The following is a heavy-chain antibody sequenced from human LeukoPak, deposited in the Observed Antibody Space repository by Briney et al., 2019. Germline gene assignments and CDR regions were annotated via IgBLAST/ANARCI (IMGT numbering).Heavy chain of an antibody. D-gene: IGHD3-22*01. CDR1: GFTFSSYA. CDR3: AKPYYYDSSGYYQPFDY. J-gene: IGHJ4*02. CDR2: ISGSGGST. Sequence: PGGSLRLSCAASGFTFSSYAMSWVRQAPGKGLEWVSAISGSGGSTYYADSVKGRFTISRDNSKNTLYLQMNSLRAEDTAVYYCAKPYYYDSSGYYQPFDYWGQGTLVTVSS. V-gene: IGHV3-23*01.